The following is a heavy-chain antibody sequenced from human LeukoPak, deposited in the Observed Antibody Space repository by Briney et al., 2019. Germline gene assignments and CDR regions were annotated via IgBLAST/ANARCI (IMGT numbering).Heavy chain of an antibody. CDR1: GGSVSSGSYY. V-gene: IGHV4-61*01. Sequence: PSETLSLTCTVSGGSVSSGSYYWSWIRQPPGKGLEWIGYIYYSGSTNYNPSHKSRVTISVDTSKNQFSLKLSSVTAADTAVYYCARAYYYDSSGYYEVPFDYWGQGTLVTVSS. CDR3: ARAYYYDSSGYYEVPFDY. J-gene: IGHJ4*02. CDR2: IYYSGST. D-gene: IGHD3-22*01.